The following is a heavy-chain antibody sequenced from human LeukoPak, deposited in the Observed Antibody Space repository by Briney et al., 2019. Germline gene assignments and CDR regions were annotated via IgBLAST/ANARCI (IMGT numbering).Heavy chain of an antibody. CDR2: ISYDGSNK. J-gene: IGHJ4*02. CDR3: ARDPHIVGVYYFDY. Sequence: GGSLRLSCAASGFTFSSYLMHWVRQAPGKGLEWLAVISYDGSNKYYADSVKGRFTISRDNSKNKLWLQMNSLRAEDTAAYYCARDPHIVGVYYFDYWGQGILVTVSS. CDR1: GFTFSSYL. V-gene: IGHV3-30*04. D-gene: IGHD1-26*01.